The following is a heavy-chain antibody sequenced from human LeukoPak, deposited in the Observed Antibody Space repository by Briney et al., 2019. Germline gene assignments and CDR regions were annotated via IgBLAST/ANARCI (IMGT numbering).Heavy chain of an antibody. J-gene: IGHJ4*02. D-gene: IGHD5-12*01. CDR1: GYTFTICS. CDR3: ARDDALVATGSFDY. CDR2: ISAYNGNT. V-gene: IGHV1-18*01. Sequence: ASVTVSFKASGYTFTICSINWVRQAPGQGLEWMGWISAYNGNTNYAQKLQGRVTMTTDTSTSTAYMELGSLRSDDTAVYYCARDDALVATGSFDYWGQGTLVTVSS.